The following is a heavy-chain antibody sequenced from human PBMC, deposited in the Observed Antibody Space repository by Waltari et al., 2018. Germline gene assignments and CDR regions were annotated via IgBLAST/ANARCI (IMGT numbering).Heavy chain of an antibody. V-gene: IGHV1-18*01. CDR1: GYTFTSYG. CDR2: ISAYNGTT. Sequence: QVQLVQSGAEVKKPGASVKVSCKASGYTFTSYGISWVRQAPGHGLEWMGWISAYNGTTNYARKLQGRVTMTTDTSTSTAYMELRSLRSDDTAVYYCARGSYYCSGGSCYPLAFDIWGQGTMVTVSS. D-gene: IGHD2-15*01. CDR3: ARGSYYCSGGSCYPLAFDI. J-gene: IGHJ3*02.